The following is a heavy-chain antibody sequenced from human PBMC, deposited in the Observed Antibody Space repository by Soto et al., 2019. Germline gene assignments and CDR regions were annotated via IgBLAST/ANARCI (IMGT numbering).Heavy chain of an antibody. CDR3: ARLAQNGGFVGYDGAYGMDV. Sequence: QVQLVQSGSEVKKPGSSVKVSCKASGGTFSNYAINWVRQAPGQGLEWMGGIIPIFSTADYAQKFQGRATIIADNSTSTVYMELSSLRSEDTAVYYCARLAQNGGFVGYDGAYGMDVWGQGTTVTVSS. CDR2: IIPIFSTA. D-gene: IGHD5-12*01. J-gene: IGHJ6*02. CDR1: GGTFSNYA. V-gene: IGHV1-69*06.